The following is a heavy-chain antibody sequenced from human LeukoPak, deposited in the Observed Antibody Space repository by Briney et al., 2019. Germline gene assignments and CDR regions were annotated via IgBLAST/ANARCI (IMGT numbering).Heavy chain of an antibody. Sequence: GGSLRLSCAASGFTFDDYAMHWVRQAPGKGLEWVSGISWNSGSIGYADSVKGRFTISRDNSKNTLYLQMISLRAEDTAVYYCARGQFRLSDYDSSGFDYWGQGTLVTVSP. CDR2: ISWNSGSI. J-gene: IGHJ4*02. D-gene: IGHD3-22*01. CDR1: GFTFDDYA. V-gene: IGHV3-9*01. CDR3: ARGQFRLSDYDSSGFDY.